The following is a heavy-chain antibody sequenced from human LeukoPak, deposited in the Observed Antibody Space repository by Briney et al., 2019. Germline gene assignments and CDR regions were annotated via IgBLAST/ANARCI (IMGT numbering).Heavy chain of an antibody. CDR3: ARAPLTMVRGVVGIFDY. CDR1: GYTFTSYY. J-gene: IGHJ4*02. CDR2: INPSGGST. D-gene: IGHD3-10*01. Sequence: ASVKVSCKASGYTFTSYYMHWVRQAPGQGLEWMGIINPSGGSTSYAQKFQGRVTMTRDTSTGTVYMELSSLRSEDTAVYYCARAPLTMVRGVVGIFDYWGQGTLVTVSS. V-gene: IGHV1-46*01.